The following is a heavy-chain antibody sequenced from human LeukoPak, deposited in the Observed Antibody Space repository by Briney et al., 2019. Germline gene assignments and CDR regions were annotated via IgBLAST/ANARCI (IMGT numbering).Heavy chain of an antibody. CDR1: GGSISPYY. CDR2: IYYSGNT. CDR3: ARSTGTTMFIDY. V-gene: IGHV4-59*01. D-gene: IGHD3-10*02. J-gene: IGHJ4*02. Sequence: PSETLSLTCTVSGGSISPYYWSWIRQPPGKGLEWLGYIYYSGNTDYNPSLKSRVAISVDPSKNQFSLKLSSVTAADTAVYYCARSTGTTMFIDYWGQGTLVTVSS.